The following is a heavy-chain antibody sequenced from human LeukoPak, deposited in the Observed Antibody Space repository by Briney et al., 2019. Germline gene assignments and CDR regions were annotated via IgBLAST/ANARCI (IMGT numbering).Heavy chain of an antibody. Sequence: LTGGSLRLSCAASGFTFSSYGMHWVRQAPGKGLEWVAVISYDGSNKYYADSVKGRFTISRDNSKNTLHLQMNSLKTEDTAVYYCTPLFYGWGQGTLVTVSS. CDR1: GFTFSSYG. J-gene: IGHJ4*02. CDR2: ISYDGSNK. D-gene: IGHD2/OR15-2a*01. V-gene: IGHV3-30*03. CDR3: TPLFYG.